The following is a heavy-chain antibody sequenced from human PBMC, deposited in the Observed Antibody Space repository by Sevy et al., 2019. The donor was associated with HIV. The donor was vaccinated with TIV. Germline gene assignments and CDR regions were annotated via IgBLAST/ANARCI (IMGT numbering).Heavy chain of an antibody. Sequence: GGSLRLSWAASGFTFRTNAMNWVRQAPGKGLEWVAVICFDGSNTYYADSVKGRFTISRDIAKNTLHLQMNSLRAEDTAVYYCARDLEFYDYGDYGPAFMPDYWGQGTLVTVSS. D-gene: IGHD4-17*01. J-gene: IGHJ4*02. CDR2: ICFDGSNT. CDR3: ARDLEFYDYGDYGPAFMPDY. V-gene: IGHV3-33*01. CDR1: GFTFRTNA.